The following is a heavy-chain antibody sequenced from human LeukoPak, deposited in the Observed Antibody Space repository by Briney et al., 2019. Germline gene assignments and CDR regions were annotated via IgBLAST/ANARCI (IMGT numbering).Heavy chain of an antibody. Sequence: GGSLRLSCAASGFTFSSSAMSWVRQVPGKGLEWVSGISASGGSTSYADSVRGRFTISRDNSKNTLYVQMNSLRDEDTAVYYCAKDLSEEDSSGYYYWNAFDIWGQGTMVTVSS. CDR1: GFTFSSSA. J-gene: IGHJ3*02. CDR3: AKDLSEEDSSGYYYWNAFDI. V-gene: IGHV3-23*01. D-gene: IGHD3-22*01. CDR2: ISASGGST.